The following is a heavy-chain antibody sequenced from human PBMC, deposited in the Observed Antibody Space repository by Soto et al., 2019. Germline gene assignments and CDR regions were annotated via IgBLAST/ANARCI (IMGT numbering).Heavy chain of an antibody. J-gene: IGHJ4*02. CDR3: ARGPF. CDR1: GITLRNYW. V-gene: IGHV3-7*01. Sequence: QLVESGGDLVQPGGSLRLSCVASGITLRNYWMSWVRQAPGKGLEWVATMSQDGSARDYLDSVKGRFTISRDVAENSLYLQMSSLRVEDTAIYYCARGPFWGQGTLVTVSS. CDR2: MSQDGSAR.